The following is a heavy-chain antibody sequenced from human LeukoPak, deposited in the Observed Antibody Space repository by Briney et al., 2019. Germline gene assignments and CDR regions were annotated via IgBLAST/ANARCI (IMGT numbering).Heavy chain of an antibody. J-gene: IGHJ6*03. V-gene: IGHV1-69*13. D-gene: IGHD2-2*01. CDR3: ARGNQLLSPGYMDV. CDR1: GGTFSSYA. Sequence: GASVKVSCKASGGTFSSYAISWVRQAPGQGLEWMGGIIPIFGTANYAQKFQGRVTITADESTSTAYMELSSLRSEDTAVYYCARGNQLLSPGYMDVWGKGTTVTVSS. CDR2: IIPIFGTA.